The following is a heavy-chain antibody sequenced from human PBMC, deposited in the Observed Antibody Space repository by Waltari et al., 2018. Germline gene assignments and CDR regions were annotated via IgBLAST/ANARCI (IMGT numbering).Heavy chain of an antibody. CDR1: GYTLTELS. J-gene: IGHJ4*02. D-gene: IGHD3-16*02. CDR3: ATDVMITFGGVIVVDY. Sequence: QVQLVQSGAEVKKPGASVKVSCKVSGYTLTELSMHWVRPAPGKGLEWMGGFDPEDGETIYAQKFQGRVTMTEDTSTDTAYMELSSLRSEDTAVYYCATDVMITFGGVIVVDYWGQGTLVTVSS. CDR2: FDPEDGET. V-gene: IGHV1-24*01.